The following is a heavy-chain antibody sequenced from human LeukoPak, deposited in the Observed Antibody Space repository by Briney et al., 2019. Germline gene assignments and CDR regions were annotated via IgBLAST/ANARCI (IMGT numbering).Heavy chain of an antibody. CDR2: IRSKANSYAT. Sequence: GGSLRLSCAASGFTFSGSAMHWVRQASGKGLEWVGRIRSKANSYATAYAASVKGRFTISRDDSKNTAYLQMNSLKTEDTAVYYCTRHELRFLEGDYFDYWGQGTLVTVSS. CDR1: GFTFSGSA. D-gene: IGHD3-3*01. CDR3: TRHELRFLEGDYFDY. V-gene: IGHV3-73*01. J-gene: IGHJ4*02.